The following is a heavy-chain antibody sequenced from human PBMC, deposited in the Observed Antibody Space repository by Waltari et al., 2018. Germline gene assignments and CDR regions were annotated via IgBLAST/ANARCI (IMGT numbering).Heavy chain of an antibody. CDR1: GGSISSHY. V-gene: IGHV4-59*11. Sequence: QVQLQESGPGLVKPSETLSLTCTVSGGSISSHYWSWIRQPPGKGLEWIGYIYYSGSTNYNPSLKSRVTISVDTSKNQFSLKLSSVTAADTAVYYCARAADKKASGEFDPWGQGTLVIVSS. J-gene: IGHJ5*02. CDR2: IYYSGST. D-gene: IGHD6-19*01. CDR3: ARAADKKASGEFDP.